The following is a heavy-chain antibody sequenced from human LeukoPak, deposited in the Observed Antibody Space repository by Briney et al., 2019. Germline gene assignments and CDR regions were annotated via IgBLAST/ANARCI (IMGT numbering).Heavy chain of an antibody. CDR1: GFTFSNYW. D-gene: IGHD5-18*01. CDR2: IKQDGSET. Sequence: GGSLRLSCAASGFTFSNYWMNWVRQAPGKGLEWVANIKQDGSETYYVGSVKGRFTISRDNAKNSLYLQMNSLRDEDTAVYYCARGGSGYSYGKIDSWGQGILVTVSS. CDR3: ARGGSGYSYGKIDS. V-gene: IGHV3-7*01. J-gene: IGHJ4*02.